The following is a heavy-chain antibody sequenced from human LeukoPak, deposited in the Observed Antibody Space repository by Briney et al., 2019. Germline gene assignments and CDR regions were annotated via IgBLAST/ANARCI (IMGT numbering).Heavy chain of an antibody. Sequence: GASVKVSCKVSGYTLTELSMHWVRQAPGKGLEWMGGFDPEDGETIYAQKFQGRVTMTEDTFTDTAYMELSSLRSEDTAVYYCATVAKGWFGFYYGMDVWGQGTTVTVSS. CDR1: GYTLTELS. CDR2: FDPEDGET. D-gene: IGHD3-10*01. J-gene: IGHJ6*02. CDR3: ATVAKGWFGFYYGMDV. V-gene: IGHV1-24*01.